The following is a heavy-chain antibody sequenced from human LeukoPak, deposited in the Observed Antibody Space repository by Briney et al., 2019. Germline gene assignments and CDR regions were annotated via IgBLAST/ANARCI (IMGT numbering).Heavy chain of an antibody. CDR1: GYTFTSYG. V-gene: IGHV1-18*01. CDR3: AKYDSSGYYYVGYSAFDI. Sequence: ASVKLSCKASGYTFTSYGISWFRQAPGQGLEWMGWITAYNGNTNYAQKLQGRVTMTTETSTSTVYMELRSLRSDDTAVYYCAKYDSSGYYYVGYSAFDIWGQGTTVTVSS. CDR2: ITAYNGNT. J-gene: IGHJ3*02. D-gene: IGHD3-22*01.